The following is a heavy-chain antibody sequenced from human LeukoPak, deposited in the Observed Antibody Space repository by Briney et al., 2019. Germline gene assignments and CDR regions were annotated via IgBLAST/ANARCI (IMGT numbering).Heavy chain of an antibody. CDR1: GGSISSSSYY. CDR3: ARDREEYPAAFDI. D-gene: IGHD2-2*01. CDR2: IYYSEGT. J-gene: IGHJ3*02. V-gene: IGHV4-39*07. Sequence: SETLSLTCTVSGGSISSSSYYWGWIRQPPGKGLEWIGSIYYSEGTYYNPSLKSRVSISVDTSKNQFSLKLSSVTAADTAVYYCARDREEYPAAFDIWGQGTMVTVSS.